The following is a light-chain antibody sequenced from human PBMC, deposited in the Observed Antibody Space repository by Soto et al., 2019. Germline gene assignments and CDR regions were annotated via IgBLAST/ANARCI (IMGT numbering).Light chain of an antibody. CDR3: QSYDSSLSGWV. CDR1: SSNIGAGYD. Sequence: QSVLTQPPSVSGAPGQRVTISCTGSSSNIGAGYDVHWYQQLPVTAPKLLIYGNSNRPSAVPDRFSGSKSGTSASLAITGLQAEDEADYYCQSYDSSLSGWVFGGGTKLTVL. CDR2: GNS. J-gene: IGLJ3*02. V-gene: IGLV1-40*01.